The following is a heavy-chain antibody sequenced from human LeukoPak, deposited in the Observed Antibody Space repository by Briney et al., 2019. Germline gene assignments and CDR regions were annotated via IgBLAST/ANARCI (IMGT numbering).Heavy chain of an antibody. Sequence: SETLSLTCTVSGGSISSDYWSWIRRPPGKGLEWIGWISYSGSTNYNPSLKTRVTISVDTSKNQFSLKLSSVTAADTAVYYCARQASCSSTNCYPFDYWGQGTLVTVSS. J-gene: IGHJ4*02. CDR2: ISYSGST. V-gene: IGHV4-59*08. D-gene: IGHD2-2*01. CDR1: GGSISSDY. CDR3: ARQASCSSTNCYPFDY.